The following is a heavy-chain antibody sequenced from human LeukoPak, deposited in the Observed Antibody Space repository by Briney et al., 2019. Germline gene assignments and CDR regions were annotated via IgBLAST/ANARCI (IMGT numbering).Heavy chain of an antibody. V-gene: IGHV4-61*01. D-gene: IGHD2-8*01. J-gene: IGHJ6*02. CDR2: IYYSGST. Sequence: SETLSLTCTVSGGSVSRGSYYWSWIRQPPGKGLEWIGYIYYSGSTNYNPSLKSRVTISVDTSKNQFSLKLSSVTAADTAVYYCARRVWGNASPYCTNGVCYKGGYYYGMDVWGQGTTVTVSS. CDR3: ARRVWGNASPYCTNGVCYKGGYYYGMDV. CDR1: GGSVSRGSYY.